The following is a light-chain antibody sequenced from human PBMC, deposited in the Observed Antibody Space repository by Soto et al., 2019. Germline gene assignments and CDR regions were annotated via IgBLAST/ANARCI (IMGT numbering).Light chain of an antibody. J-gene: IGKJ2*01. CDR1: QSVSSY. Sequence: EIVLTQSPATLSLSPGGRATLSCRASQSVSSYLAWYQQKPGHAPRILIYDASNRATGIPARFSGSGSGTDFTLTISGLEPEDFAVYYCQQRSNWPPYTFGQGTKLEIK. V-gene: IGKV3-11*01. CDR2: DAS. CDR3: QQRSNWPPYT.